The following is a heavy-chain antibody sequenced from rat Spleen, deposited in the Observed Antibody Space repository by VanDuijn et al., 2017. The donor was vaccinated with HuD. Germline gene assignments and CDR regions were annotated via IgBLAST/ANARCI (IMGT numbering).Heavy chain of an antibody. D-gene: IGHD1-7*01. V-gene: IGHV5-19*01. CDR2: ISPSGGST. Sequence: EVQLVESGGGLVQPGRTLKLSCAASGFTFSNYGMHWIRQAPTKGLEWVASISPSGGSTYYRDSVKGRFTISRDNAKSTLSLQMDSLMSEDTATYYCTRGDYGGHWFTYWGQGTLVTASS. CDR1: GFTFSNYG. CDR3: TRGDYGGHWFTY. J-gene: IGHJ3*01.